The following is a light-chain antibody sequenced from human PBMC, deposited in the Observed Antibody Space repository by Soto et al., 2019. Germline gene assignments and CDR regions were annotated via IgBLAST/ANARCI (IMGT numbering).Light chain of an antibody. CDR1: QSLLHSNGYNY. J-gene: IGKJ4*01. CDR3: LQTLQTSLT. CDR2: LGS. V-gene: IGKV2-28*01. Sequence: DIVMTQSPLSLPVTPGEPASISCRSNQSLLHSNGYNYLDWYLQKPGQSPRLLIYLGSNRASGVPERFRGSGSGQDFTLKISRVEAEDVGFSYCLQTLQTSLTFGGGTKVEIK.